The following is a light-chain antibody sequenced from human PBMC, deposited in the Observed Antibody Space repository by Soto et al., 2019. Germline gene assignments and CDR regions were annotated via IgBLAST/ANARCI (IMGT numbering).Light chain of an antibody. Sequence: IQLTQSPSSLSASLGDRVTITCRASQGINTFLAWYQQKAGKAPKLLIYAASTLQSGVPSRFSGSGSGTDFTLTISSLQSEGFATYYCQRLNTYPITFGQGTRLEIK. CDR1: QGINTF. CDR2: AAS. V-gene: IGKV1-9*01. J-gene: IGKJ5*01. CDR3: QRLNTYPIT.